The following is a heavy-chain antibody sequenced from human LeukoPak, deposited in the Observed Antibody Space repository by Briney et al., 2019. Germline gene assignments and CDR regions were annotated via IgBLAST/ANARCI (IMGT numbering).Heavy chain of an antibody. Sequence: SVKVSCKASGGTFSSYTISWVRQAPGQGLEWMGRIIPILGIANYAQKFQGRVTITADKSTSTAYMELSSLRSEDTAVYYCAREYYYDSSAFGYWGQGTLVTVSS. CDR1: GGTFSSYT. CDR2: IIPILGIA. V-gene: IGHV1-69*04. CDR3: AREYYYDSSAFGY. J-gene: IGHJ4*02. D-gene: IGHD3-22*01.